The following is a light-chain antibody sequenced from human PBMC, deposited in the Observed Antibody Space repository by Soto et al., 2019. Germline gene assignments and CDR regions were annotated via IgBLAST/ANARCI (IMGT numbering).Light chain of an antibody. CDR1: SSDVGSYNL. V-gene: IGLV2-23*01. CDR2: EGS. CDR3: CSYAGSRPYV. J-gene: IGLJ1*01. Sequence: QSVLTQPASVSGSPGQSITISCTGTSSDVGSYNLVSWYQQHPGKAPKLMIYEGSKRPSGVSNRFSGSKSGNTASLTISGLHAEDDADYYCCSYAGSRPYVFGTGTKLTVL.